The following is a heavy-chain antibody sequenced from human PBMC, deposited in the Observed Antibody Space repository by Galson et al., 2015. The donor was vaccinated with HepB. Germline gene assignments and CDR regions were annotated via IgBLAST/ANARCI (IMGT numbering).Heavy chain of an antibody. Sequence: SLRLSCATSGFTFGDYAMSWFRQTPGKGLEWVGFIRTKAYGGKREYAASVKGRFAISRDDSKSIAYLQMNSMKTDDTAVYYCTRARGGRFLEWFDFWGQGTLVTVSS. V-gene: IGHV3-49*03. J-gene: IGHJ5*01. CDR1: GFTFGDYA. CDR3: TRARGGRFLEWFDF. CDR2: IRTKAYGGKR. D-gene: IGHD3-3*01.